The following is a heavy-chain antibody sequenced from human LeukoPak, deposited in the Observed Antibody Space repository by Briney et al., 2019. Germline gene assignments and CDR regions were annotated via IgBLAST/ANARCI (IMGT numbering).Heavy chain of an antibody. D-gene: IGHD6-19*01. CDR3: AKASSGWYGGAFDI. CDR1: GFTFSSYS. V-gene: IGHV3-23*01. J-gene: IGHJ3*02. CDR2: ISGSGGST. Sequence: GGSLRLSCAASGFTFSSYSMNWVRQAPGKGLEWVSAISGSGGSTYYADSVKGRFTISRDNSKNTLYLQMNSLRAEDTAVYYCAKASSGWYGGAFDIWGQGTMVTVSS.